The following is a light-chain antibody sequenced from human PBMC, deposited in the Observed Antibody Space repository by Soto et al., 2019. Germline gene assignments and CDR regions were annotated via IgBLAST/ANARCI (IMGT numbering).Light chain of an antibody. CDR2: GNS. Sequence: QSVLTQPPSVSGAPGQRVTISFTGSSSNIGAGYDVHWYQQLPGTAPKLLIYGNSNRPSGVPDRFSGSKSGTSASLDITGLQAEDEADYYCQSYDSSLSGSRVLGTGTKVTV. CDR3: QSYDSSLSGSRV. CDR1: SSNIGAGYD. J-gene: IGLJ1*01. V-gene: IGLV1-40*01.